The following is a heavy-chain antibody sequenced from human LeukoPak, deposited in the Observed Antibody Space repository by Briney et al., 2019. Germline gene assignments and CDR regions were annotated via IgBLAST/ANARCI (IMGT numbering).Heavy chain of an antibody. CDR1: GGSLSGSY. CDR3: ARSDTTSSHTAFDH. V-gene: IGHV4-4*07. Sequence: PSETLSLTCTVSGGSLSGSYWSWIRQPAGKGLEWIGRIFPSGSTNYNLSLKSRVTMSVDTSKNQFSLKLTSVTAADTAVYYCARSDTTSSHTAFDHWGQGTLVFGSS. J-gene: IGHJ4*02. D-gene: IGHD2/OR15-2a*01. CDR2: IFPSGST.